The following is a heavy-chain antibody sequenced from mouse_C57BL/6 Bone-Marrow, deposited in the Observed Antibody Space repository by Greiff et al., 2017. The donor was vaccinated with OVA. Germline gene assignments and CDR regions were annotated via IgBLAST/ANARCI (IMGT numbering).Heavy chain of an antibody. D-gene: IGHD2-13*01. CDR3: ASPDGDYSYYAMDY. CDR2: IDPNSGGT. J-gene: IGHJ4*01. CDR1: GYTFTSYW. V-gene: IGHV1-72*01. Sequence: VQLQQPGAELVKPGASVKLSCKASGYTFTSYWMHWVKQRPGRGLEWIGRIDPNSGGTKYNEKFKSKATLTVDKPSSTACMQLSSLTSKDSAVDYCASPDGDYSYYAMDYWGQGTSVTVSA.